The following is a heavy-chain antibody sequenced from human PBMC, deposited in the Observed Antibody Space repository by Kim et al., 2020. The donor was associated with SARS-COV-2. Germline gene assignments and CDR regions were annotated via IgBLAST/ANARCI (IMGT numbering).Heavy chain of an antibody. Sequence: SVKVSCKASGGTFSSYAISWVRQAPGQGLEWMGGIIPIFGTANYAQKFQGRVTITADESTSTAYMELSSLRSEDTAVYYCARGSRPTTVTTGQGAFDIWGQGTMVTVSS. CDR1: GGTFSSYA. CDR3: ARGSRPTTVTTGQGAFDI. V-gene: IGHV1-69*13. D-gene: IGHD4-17*01. J-gene: IGHJ3*02. CDR2: IIPIFGTA.